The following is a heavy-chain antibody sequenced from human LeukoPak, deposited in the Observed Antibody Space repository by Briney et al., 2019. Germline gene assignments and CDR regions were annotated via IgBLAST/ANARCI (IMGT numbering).Heavy chain of an antibody. Sequence: GGSLRLSCAASGFTFSSFAMGWVRQAPGKGLEWVSAISGSPGITYYADSVKGRFTISRDNYKNTLHLQMNSLRVEGTAIYFCAKDHRVMWFGSSYYFDSWGRGTPVTVSS. D-gene: IGHD3-10*01. J-gene: IGHJ4*02. CDR3: AKDHRVMWFGSSYYFDS. CDR2: ISGSPGIT. CDR1: GFTFSSFA. V-gene: IGHV3-23*01.